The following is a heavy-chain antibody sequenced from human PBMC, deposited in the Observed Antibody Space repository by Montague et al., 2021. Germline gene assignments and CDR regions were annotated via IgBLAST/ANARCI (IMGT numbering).Heavy chain of an antibody. V-gene: IGHV4-4*02. Sequence: SETLSLTCTVSGDSISSKYLGSWVRPPLGKGLEWIGEIYHGTTSYSPSLKGRLTVSMDTSKNQFSLKLSSVTAADTAIYYCAVGSESAWELLHHWGQGILVTVSS. CDR2: IYHGTT. CDR1: GDSISSKYL. CDR3: AVGSESAWELLHH. D-gene: IGHD1-26*01. J-gene: IGHJ5*02.